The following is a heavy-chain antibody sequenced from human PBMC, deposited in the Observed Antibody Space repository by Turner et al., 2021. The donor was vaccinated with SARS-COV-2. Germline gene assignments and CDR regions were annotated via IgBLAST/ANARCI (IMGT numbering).Heavy chain of an antibody. J-gene: IGHJ4*02. D-gene: IGHD6-13*01. Sequence: QVQLVQSGAEVKKPGSSVKVSCKASGGTFSTYAISWVRQAPGQGLEWMGGIIPIFGTANYERKFQGRVTITADESTSTAYMELSSLRSEDTAVYYGARVGVGGSSWPKDFDYWGQGTLVTVSS. CDR1: GGTFSTYA. CDR2: IIPIFGTA. V-gene: IGHV1-69*01. CDR3: ARVGVGGSSWPKDFDY.